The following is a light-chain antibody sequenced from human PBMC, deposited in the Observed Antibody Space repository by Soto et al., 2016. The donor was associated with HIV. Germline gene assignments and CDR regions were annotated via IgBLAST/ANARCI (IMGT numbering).Light chain of an antibody. J-gene: IGKJ4*01. CDR3: QHLNNYPLT. V-gene: IGKV1-9*01. CDR2: AAS. Sequence: DIQLTQSPSFLAASVGGRVTITCRASQGIGNHLAWYQQRPGKAPKLLISAASTLHSGVPSRFSGSGSGTEFTLTIRSLQPEDFATYFCQHLNNYPLTFGGGTKVEIK. CDR1: QGIGNH.